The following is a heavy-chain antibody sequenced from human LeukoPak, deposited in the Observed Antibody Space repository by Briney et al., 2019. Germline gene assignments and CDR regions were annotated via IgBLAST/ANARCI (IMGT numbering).Heavy chain of an antibody. CDR1: SGSIGTYY. CDR2: IYYSGST. CDR3: ARERSGFDY. D-gene: IGHD6-19*01. Sequence: ASETLSLTCTVSSGSIGTYYWSWIRQPPGRGLECIGYIYYSGSTNYNPSLKSRVTISVDTSKNQFSLKLNSVTAADTAVYYCARERSGFDYWGQGTLVTVSS. V-gene: IGHV4-59*01. J-gene: IGHJ4*02.